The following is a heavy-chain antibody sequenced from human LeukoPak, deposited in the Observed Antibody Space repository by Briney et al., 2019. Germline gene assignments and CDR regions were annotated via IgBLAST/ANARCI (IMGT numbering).Heavy chain of an antibody. V-gene: IGHV1-2*02. CDR3: ASGSTMIAY. J-gene: IGHJ4*02. CDR2: INPNSGGI. D-gene: IGHD3-22*01. Sequence: ASLKVSCKASGYTFTGYYIYWVRQGPGQGVELKGWINPNSGGINYAQKFQCRVTMTRDTSIITAYMELSRLRSHDTAVYYCASGSTMIAYWGQGTRVTVSS. CDR1: GYTFTGYY.